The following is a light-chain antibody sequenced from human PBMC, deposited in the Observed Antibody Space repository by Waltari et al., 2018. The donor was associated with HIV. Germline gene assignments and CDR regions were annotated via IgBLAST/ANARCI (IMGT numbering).Light chain of an antibody. J-gene: IGLJ3*02. Sequence: NFMLTQPPSVSESPGKTVTISCTRSSGSIASNYVQWYQQRPGSAPTTVIYEDNQRPSGGPDRFSGSIDSSSNAASLTISGLTTEDEADFYCQSYDSSKGDWVFGGGTKLTVL. V-gene: IGLV6-57*03. CDR1: SGSIASNY. CDR3: QSYDSSKGDWV. CDR2: EDN.